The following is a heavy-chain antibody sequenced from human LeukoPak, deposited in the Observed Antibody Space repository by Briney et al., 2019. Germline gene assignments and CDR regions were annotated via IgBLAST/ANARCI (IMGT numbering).Heavy chain of an antibody. D-gene: IGHD5-18*01. Sequence: GGSLRLSCSASGFTFSNYAMHWVRQAPGKGLEYVSAISSNGGSTYYAESVKGRFTISRDNSKNTLYLQMSSLRAEDTAVYYCAREGRGYSYAFEYWGQGTLVTVSS. J-gene: IGHJ4*02. CDR3: AREGRGYSYAFEY. V-gene: IGHV3-64D*09. CDR1: GFTFSNYA. CDR2: ISSNGGST.